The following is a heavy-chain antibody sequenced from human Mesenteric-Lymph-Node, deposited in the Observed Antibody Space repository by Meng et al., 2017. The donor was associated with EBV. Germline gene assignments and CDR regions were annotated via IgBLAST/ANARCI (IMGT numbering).Heavy chain of an antibody. CDR1: GGVISGNNW. D-gene: IGHD1-7*01. CDR2: VFHIGST. Sequence: ERLQESGPVLVKPSGPLSLTAAFSGGVISGNNWWSWIRQPPGKGLEWIGEVFHIGSTNYNPSLKSRVTISLDKSKNQFSLKLNSVTAADTAVYFCARVSEISGTWLDCWGQGTLVTVSS. CDR3: ARVSEISGTWLDC. J-gene: IGHJ1*01. V-gene: IGHV4-4*02.